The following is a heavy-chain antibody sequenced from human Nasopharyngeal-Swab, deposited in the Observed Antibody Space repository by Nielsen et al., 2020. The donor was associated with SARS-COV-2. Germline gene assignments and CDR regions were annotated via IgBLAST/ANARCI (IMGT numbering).Heavy chain of an antibody. CDR2: IYYSGST. CDR1: GGSFSGYY. V-gene: IGHV4-39*01. CDR3: ARWQSTALGYFDY. Sequence: ESLKISCAVYGGSFSGYYWGWIRQPPGKGLEWIGSIYYSGSTYYNPSLKSRVTISVDTSKNQFSLKLSSVTAADTAVYYCARWQSTALGYFDYWGQGTLVTVSS. D-gene: IGHD6-6*01. J-gene: IGHJ4*02.